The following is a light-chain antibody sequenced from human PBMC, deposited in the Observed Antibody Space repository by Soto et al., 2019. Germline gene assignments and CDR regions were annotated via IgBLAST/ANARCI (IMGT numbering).Light chain of an antibody. Sequence: QSALTQPRSVYGSPGQSVTISCTGTSSDVANYDFVSWYQQHPGKAPKFMIYDVNKRPSGVPDRFSGSKSCNTASLIISGLQAYDEADYYCCSYAGRYSWVFGGGTKLTVL. J-gene: IGLJ3*02. CDR1: SSDVANYDF. CDR2: DVN. V-gene: IGLV2-11*01. CDR3: CSYAGRYSWV.